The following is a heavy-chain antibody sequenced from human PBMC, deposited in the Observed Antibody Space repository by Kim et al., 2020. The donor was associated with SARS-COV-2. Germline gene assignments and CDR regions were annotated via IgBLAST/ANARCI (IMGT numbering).Heavy chain of an antibody. CDR3: TTVGTMVRSAAFDI. CDR1: GFTFSNAW. CDR2: IKSKTDGGTT. J-gene: IGHJ3*02. D-gene: IGHD3-10*01. V-gene: IGHV3-15*01. Sequence: GGSLRLSCAASGFTFSNAWMSWVRQAPGKGLEWVGRIKSKTDGGTTDYAAPVKGRFTISRDDSKNTLYLQMNSLKTEDTAVYYCTTVGTMVRSAAFDIWGQGTMVTVSS.